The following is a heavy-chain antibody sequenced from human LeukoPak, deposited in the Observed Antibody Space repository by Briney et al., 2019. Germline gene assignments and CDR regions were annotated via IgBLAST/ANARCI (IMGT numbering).Heavy chain of an antibody. J-gene: IGHJ6*02. CDR1: GFTFSSYA. D-gene: IGHD2-15*01. CDR3: ARDIVVVVAATLNYYYYGMDV. Sequence: PGGSLRLSCAASGFTFSSYAMSWVRQAPGKGLEWVSAISGSGGSTYYADSVKGRFTISRDNSKNTLYLQMNSLRAEDTAVYYCARDIVVVVAATLNYYYYGMDVWGQGTTVTVSS. V-gene: IGHV3-23*01. CDR2: ISGSGGST.